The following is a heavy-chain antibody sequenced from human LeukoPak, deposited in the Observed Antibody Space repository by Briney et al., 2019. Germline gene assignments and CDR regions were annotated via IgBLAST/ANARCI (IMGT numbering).Heavy chain of an antibody. CDR1: GGSISSGGYY. J-gene: IGHJ4*02. CDR3: ARPSGYGGWSPFDY. CDR2: IYYSGST. V-gene: IGHV4-31*03. D-gene: IGHD6-25*01. Sequence: PSETLSLTCTVSGGSISSGGYYWSWIRQHPGKGLEWIGYIYYSGSTYYNPSLKSRVTISVDTSKNQFSLKLSSVTAADTAVYYCARPSGYGGWSPFDYWGQGTLVTVSS.